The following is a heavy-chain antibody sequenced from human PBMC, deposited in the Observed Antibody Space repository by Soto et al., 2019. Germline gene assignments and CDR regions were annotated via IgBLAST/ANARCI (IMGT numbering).Heavy chain of an antibody. CDR3: ARTTFCDIFTAYYSLFDY. Sequence: QVQLQESGPGLVKPSQTLTLTCTVSGGSISSGSFYWSWIRQHPGKGLEWIGHISDSGSSYYNPSLGSRVTISVDTSKNQFSLKLSAVTAADTAVYFCARTTFCDIFTAYYSLFDYWGQGTLVTVSS. D-gene: IGHD3-9*01. CDR2: ISDSGSS. V-gene: IGHV4-31*03. CDR1: GGSISSGSFY. J-gene: IGHJ4*02.